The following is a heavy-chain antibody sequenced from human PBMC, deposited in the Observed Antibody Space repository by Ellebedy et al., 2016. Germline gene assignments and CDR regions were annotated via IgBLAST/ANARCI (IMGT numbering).Heavy chain of an antibody. CDR3: AKDFLSTSRIDH. Sequence: GESLKISXVASGFSLRSAGMHWVRQAPGKGLEWLAVISFDGKDKHYADSVKGRFTISRDTSTNTLHLQMNSLRHEDTANYYCAKDFLSTSRIDHWGQGTLVAVS. D-gene: IGHD1-1*01. CDR2: ISFDGKDK. V-gene: IGHV3-30*18. CDR1: GFSLRSAG. J-gene: IGHJ4*02.